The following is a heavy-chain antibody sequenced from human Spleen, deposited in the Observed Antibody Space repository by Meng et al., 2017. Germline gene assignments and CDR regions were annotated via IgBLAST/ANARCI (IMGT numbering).Heavy chain of an antibody. CDR3: ARVAGMLSPSWLDP. CDR2: IFHSGGT. CDR1: GGSISSSNW. V-gene: IGHV4-4*02. D-gene: IGHD2-8*01. Sequence: QVQLQASVPALVTPSCTLSLTCAVSGGSISSSNWWSWVRHPPGKGLEWIGEIFHSGGTKYNPSLKSRVTISVDKSKNQVSLKLTSVTAADTAIYYCARVAGMLSPSWLDPWGQGTLVTASS. J-gene: IGHJ5*02.